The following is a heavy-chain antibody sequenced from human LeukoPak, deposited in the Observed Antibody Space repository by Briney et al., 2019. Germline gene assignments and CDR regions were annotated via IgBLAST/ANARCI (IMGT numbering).Heavy chain of an antibody. J-gene: IGHJ6*03. CDR3: ARTEQVDYYMDV. CDR1: GYSISSGYY. V-gene: IGHV4-38-2*01. Sequence: SETLSLTCAVSGYSISSGYYWGWIRQPPRKGLEWIGSIYHSGSTYYNPSLKSRVTISVDTSKNQFSLKLSSVTAAGTAVYYCARTEQVDYYMDVWGKGTTVTVSS. CDR2: IYHSGST. D-gene: IGHD1-14*01.